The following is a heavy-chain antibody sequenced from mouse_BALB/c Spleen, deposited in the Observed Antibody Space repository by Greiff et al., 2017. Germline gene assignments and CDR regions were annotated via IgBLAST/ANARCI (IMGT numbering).Heavy chain of an antibody. CDR3: ARYGNYGFDY. CDR1: GYTFTSYY. J-gene: IGHJ2*01. Sequence: VKLQESGPELVKPGASVRISCKASGYTFTSYYIHWVKQRPGQGLEWIGWIYPGNVNTKYNEKFKGKATLTADKSSSTAYMQLSSLTSEDSAVYFCARYGNYGFDYWGQGTTLTVSS. CDR2: IYPGNVNT. D-gene: IGHD2-1*01. V-gene: IGHV1S56*01.